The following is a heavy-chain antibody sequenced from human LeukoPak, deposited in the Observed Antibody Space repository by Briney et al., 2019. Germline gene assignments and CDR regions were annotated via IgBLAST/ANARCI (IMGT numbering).Heavy chain of an antibody. Sequence: SETLSLTCTVSGGSISSSSYYWGWIRQPPGKGLEWIGSIYYSGSTYYNPSLKSRVTISVDTSKNQFSLKLSSVTAADTAVYCCARGGELRNTFDIWGQGTMVTVSS. CDR2: IYYSGST. D-gene: IGHD1-26*01. CDR1: GGSISSSSYY. V-gene: IGHV4-39*07. CDR3: ARGGELRNTFDI. J-gene: IGHJ3*02.